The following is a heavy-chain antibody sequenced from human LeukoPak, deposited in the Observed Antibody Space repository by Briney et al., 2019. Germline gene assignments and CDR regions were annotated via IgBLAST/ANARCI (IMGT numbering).Heavy chain of an antibody. J-gene: IGHJ4*02. CDR2: IYSSGST. CDR1: GASVSGSNYY. CDR3: AKSGGYGLIDY. Sequence: PSETLSLTCAVSGASVSGSNYYWGGIRQPPGKGLEWIGNIYSSGSTYYNASLQSRVTISIDTSKNQFSLRLNSVTAADTAMYYCAKSGGYGLIDYWGQGTRVTVSS. D-gene: IGHD1-26*01. V-gene: IGHV4-39*01.